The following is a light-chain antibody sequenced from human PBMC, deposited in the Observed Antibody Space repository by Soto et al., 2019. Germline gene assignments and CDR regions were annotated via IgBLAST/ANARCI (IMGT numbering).Light chain of an antibody. J-gene: IGKJ1*01. Sequence: DIQMTQSPSSLSASVGDRVTITCRASQGITNDLGWYQQKPGKAPKRLIYAASSLQSGVPSSFRGSGSGKEFTLTISRLQPEDFATYYCRQHNSYPWTFGQGTKVEIK. CDR1: QGITND. V-gene: IGKV1-17*01. CDR2: AAS. CDR3: RQHNSYPWT.